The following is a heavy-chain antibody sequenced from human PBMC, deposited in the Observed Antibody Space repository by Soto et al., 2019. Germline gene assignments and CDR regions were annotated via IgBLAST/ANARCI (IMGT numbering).Heavy chain of an antibody. CDR2: IYYSGST. V-gene: IGHV4-39*01. CDR3: ARHGDFWSGYPQFDP. CDR1: GGSISSSRYY. Sequence: SETLSLTCTVSGGSISSSRYYWGWIRQPPGKGLEWIGSIYYSGSTYYNPSLKSRVTISVDTSKNQFSLKLSSVTAADSAVYYCARHGDFWSGYPQFDPWGQGTLVTVSS. J-gene: IGHJ5*02. D-gene: IGHD3-3*01.